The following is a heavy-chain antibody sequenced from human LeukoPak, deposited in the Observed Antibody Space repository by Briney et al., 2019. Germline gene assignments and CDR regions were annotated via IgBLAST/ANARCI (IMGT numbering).Heavy chain of an antibody. CDR2: ISTAGNT. CDR3: ARRAEGGESFDY. Sequence: KPSETLSLTCTVSGDSITSGGYYWSWIRHHPGEALEWIGYISTAGNTYYNPSLKSRVIVSYDTSKNQFSLKLTSVTAADTAVYYCARRAEGGESFDYWGQGTLVTVSS. V-gene: IGHV4-31*03. CDR1: GDSITSGGYY. J-gene: IGHJ4*02. D-gene: IGHD3-10*01.